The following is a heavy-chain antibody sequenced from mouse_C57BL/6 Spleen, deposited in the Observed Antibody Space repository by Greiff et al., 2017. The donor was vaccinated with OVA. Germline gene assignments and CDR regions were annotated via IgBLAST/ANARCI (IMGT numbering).Heavy chain of an antibody. Sequence: VHLVESGPGLVAPSQSLSITCTVSGFSLTSYGVDWVRQSPGKGLEWLGVIWGVGSTNYNSALKSRLSISKDNSTSHAFLKMNSLQTDDTAMYYCASSSDSAGYVPFAYWGQGTLVTVSA. CDR2: IWGVGST. J-gene: IGHJ3*01. V-gene: IGHV2-6*01. CDR3: ASSSDSAGYVPFAY. D-gene: IGHD3-2*02. CDR1: GFSLTSYG.